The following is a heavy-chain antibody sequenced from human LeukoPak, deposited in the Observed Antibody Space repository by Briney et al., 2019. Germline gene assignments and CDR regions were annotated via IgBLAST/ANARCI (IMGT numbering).Heavy chain of an antibody. CDR3: ARDYGRVLDY. CDR1: GFTFSSYW. D-gene: IGHD4-17*01. J-gene: IGHJ4*02. V-gene: IGHV3-7*01. Sequence: GGSLRLSCAASGFTFSSYWISWVRQAPGKGLEWVANIKQDGSEKYYVDSVKGRFTISRDNAKNSLYLQMNSLRAEDTAVYYCARDYGRVLDYWGQGTLVTVSS. CDR2: IKQDGSEK.